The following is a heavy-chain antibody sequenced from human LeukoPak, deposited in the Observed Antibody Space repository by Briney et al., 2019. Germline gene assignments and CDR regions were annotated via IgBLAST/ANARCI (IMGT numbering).Heavy chain of an antibody. Sequence: KPSETLSLTCTVSGGSISSYYWSWIRQSPGKGLEWIGYIYNSGNTNYNPSLRSRATILVDTSKNQFSLKMTSVTAADTAVYYCARVGDSCFDYWGQGTLVTVSS. D-gene: IGHD3-10*01. J-gene: IGHJ4*02. V-gene: IGHV4-59*01. CDR2: IYNSGNT. CDR3: ARVGDSCFDY. CDR1: GGSISSYY.